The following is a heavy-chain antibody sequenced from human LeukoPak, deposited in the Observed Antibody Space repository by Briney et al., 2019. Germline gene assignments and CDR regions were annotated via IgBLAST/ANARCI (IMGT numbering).Heavy chain of an antibody. CDR1: GFTFSNAW. CDR2: IKSKTDGGTT. J-gene: IGHJ4*02. V-gene: IGHV3-15*01. CDR3: TTEINSSSWYPGFFDY. D-gene: IGHD6-13*01. Sequence: PGGSLRLSCAASGFTFSNAWMSWVRQAPGKGLEWVGRIKSKTDGGTTDYAAPVKGRFTISRDDSKNTLYLQVNSLKTEDTAVYYCTTEINSSSWYPGFFDYWGQGTLVTVSS.